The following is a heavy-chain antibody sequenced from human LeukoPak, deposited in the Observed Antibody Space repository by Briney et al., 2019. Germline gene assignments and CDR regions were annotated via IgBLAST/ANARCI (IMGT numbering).Heavy chain of an antibody. CDR3: ARDNISSPGDP. CDR2: IYYNGSP. J-gene: IGHJ5*02. V-gene: IGHV4-39*07. Sequence: PSETLSLTCTVSGGSISSSSYYWGWIRQPPGKGLEWVGSIYYNGSPYYNPSLKSRVTISVDTSKNQFSLKLSSVTAADTAVYYCARDNISSPGDPWGQGTLVTVSS. CDR1: GGSISSSSYY. D-gene: IGHD6-6*01.